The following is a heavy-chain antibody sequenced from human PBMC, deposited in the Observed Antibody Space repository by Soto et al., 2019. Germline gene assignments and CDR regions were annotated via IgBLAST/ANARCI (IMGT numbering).Heavy chain of an antibody. Sequence: EVQLLESGGGLVQPGGSLRLSCAASGFVFSNYGMTWVRQAPGKGLEWVSTVSENGDYTSYADSVKGRFTISRDNSKNTLYVQMNSLRAEDTAVYYCVRRTAVRNFDYWGQGTLVTVSS. CDR3: VRRTAVRNFDY. D-gene: IGHD6-19*01. J-gene: IGHJ4*02. CDR2: VSENGDYT. CDR1: GFVFSNYG. V-gene: IGHV3-23*01.